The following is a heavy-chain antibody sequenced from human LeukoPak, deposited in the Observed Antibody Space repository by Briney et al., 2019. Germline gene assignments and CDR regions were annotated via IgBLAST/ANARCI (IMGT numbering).Heavy chain of an antibody. CDR2: IWYDGSNK. Sequence: GGSLRLSCAASGFTFSSYGMHRVRQAPGKGLEWVAVIWYDGSNKYYADSVKGRFTISRDNSKNTLYLQMNSLRAEDTAVYYCARDLMTTVNHFDYWGQGTLVTVSS. D-gene: IGHD4-17*01. CDR1: GFTFSSYG. CDR3: ARDLMTTVNHFDY. J-gene: IGHJ4*02. V-gene: IGHV3-33*01.